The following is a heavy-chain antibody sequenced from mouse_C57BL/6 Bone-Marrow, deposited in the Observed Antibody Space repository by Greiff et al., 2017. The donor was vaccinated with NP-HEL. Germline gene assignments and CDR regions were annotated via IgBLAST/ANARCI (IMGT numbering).Heavy chain of an antibody. CDR3: ARGSGSSSYFDY. J-gene: IGHJ2*01. D-gene: IGHD1-1*01. V-gene: IGHV1-18*01. CDR2: INPNNGGT. Sequence: VQLQQSGPELVKPGASVKIPCKASGYTFTDYNMDWVKQSHGKSLEWIGDINPNNGGTIYNQKFKGKATLTVDKSYSTAYMELRSLTSEDTAVYYGARGSGSSSYFDYWGQGTTLPVSS. CDR1: GYTFTDYN.